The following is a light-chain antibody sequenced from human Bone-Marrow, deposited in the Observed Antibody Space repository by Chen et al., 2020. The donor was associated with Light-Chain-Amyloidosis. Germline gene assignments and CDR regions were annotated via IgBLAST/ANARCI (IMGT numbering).Light chain of an antibody. CDR1: DLPMKY. Sequence: SYDLTQPPSVSVSPGQTARITCSGDDLPMKYAYWYQQKPGQAPVLVIHRDTERPSGISERFSGSSSGTTATLTISGVQAEDEADYHCQSADSSGTYEVIFGGGTKLTVL. J-gene: IGLJ2*01. V-gene: IGLV3-25*03. CDR3: QSADSSGTYEVI. CDR2: RDT.